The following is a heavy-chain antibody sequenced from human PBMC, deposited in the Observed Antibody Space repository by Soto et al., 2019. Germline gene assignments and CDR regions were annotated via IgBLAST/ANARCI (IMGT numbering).Heavy chain of an antibody. V-gene: IGHV4-39*01. J-gene: IGHJ6*03. CDR1: GGSISSSSYY. CDR2: IYYSGST. CDR3: ARGKPAAMPYYYYYYMDV. D-gene: IGHD2-2*01. Sequence: SETLSLTCTVSGGSISSSSYYWGWIRQAPGKGLEWIGSIYYSGSTYYNPSLKSRVTISVDTSKNQFSLKLSSVTAADTAVYYCARGKPAAMPYYYYYYMDVWGKGTTVTVSS.